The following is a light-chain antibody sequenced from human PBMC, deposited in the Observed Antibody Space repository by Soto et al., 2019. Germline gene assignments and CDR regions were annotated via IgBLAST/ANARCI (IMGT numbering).Light chain of an antibody. Sequence: DIQMTQSPSTLSASVGDRVTISCRASQSVGSWLAWYQQKPGKAPKFLIYDASTLESGVPSRFSGSGSGTEFTLTISSLQPDDFATYYCQQYDNYPLTFGGGIKVEI. CDR2: DAS. CDR1: QSVGSW. J-gene: IGKJ4*01. CDR3: QQYDNYPLT. V-gene: IGKV1-5*01.